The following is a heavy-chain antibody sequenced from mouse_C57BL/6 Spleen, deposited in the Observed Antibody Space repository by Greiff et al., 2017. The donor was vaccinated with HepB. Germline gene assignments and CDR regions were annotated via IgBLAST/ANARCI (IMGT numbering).Heavy chain of an antibody. CDR1: GFTFSDYG. CDR3: ARDCDGGVYAMDY. D-gene: IGHD1-2*01. J-gene: IGHJ4*01. CDR2: ISSGSSTI. V-gene: IGHV5-17*01. Sequence: DVKLVESGGGLVKPGGSLKLSCAASGFTFSDYGMHWVRQAPEKGLEWVAYISSGSSTIYYADTVKGRFTISRDNAKNTLFLQMTSLRSEDTAMYYCARDCDGGVYAMDYWGQGTSVTVSS.